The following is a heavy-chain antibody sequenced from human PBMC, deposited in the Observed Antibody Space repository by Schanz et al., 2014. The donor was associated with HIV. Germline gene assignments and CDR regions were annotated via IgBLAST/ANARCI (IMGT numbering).Heavy chain of an antibody. CDR3: AREGTAARQFYYYGMDV. D-gene: IGHD6-6*01. V-gene: IGHV1-2*02. CDR1: FFSFTDYH. Sequence: QVQLVQACSSVSPPGASVPFSCFSSFFSFTDYHFQWVRQAPGQGLEWMGWINPNSGDTDYAQKFQGRVTMTRDTSISTAYMELSRLRSDDTAVYYCAREGTAARQFYYYGMDVWGQGTTVTVSS. J-gene: IGHJ6*02. CDR2: INPNSGDT.